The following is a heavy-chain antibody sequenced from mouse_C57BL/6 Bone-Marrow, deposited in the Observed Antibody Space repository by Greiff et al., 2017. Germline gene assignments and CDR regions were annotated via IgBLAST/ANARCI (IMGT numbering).Heavy chain of an antibody. Sequence: QVQLQQSGAELVMPGASVKLSCKASGYTFTSYWMHWVQQRPGQGLEWIGEIDPSDSYTKYNQKFKGKSTLTVDKSSSTAYMQLSSLTSEDSAVYYCAREQLRLRDAMDYWGQGTSVTVSS. J-gene: IGHJ4*01. CDR2: IDPSDSYT. CDR1: GYTFTSYW. D-gene: IGHD3-2*02. CDR3: AREQLRLRDAMDY. V-gene: IGHV1-69*01.